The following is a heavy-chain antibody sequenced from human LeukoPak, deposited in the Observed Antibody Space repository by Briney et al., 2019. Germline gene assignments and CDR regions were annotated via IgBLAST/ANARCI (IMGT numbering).Heavy chain of an antibody. CDR2: ISWDGGST. V-gene: IGHV3-43*01. D-gene: IGHD3-10*01. CDR3: AKVSYYGSGSPDFDY. CDR1: GFTFDDYT. Sequence: GGSLRLSCAASGFTFDDYTMHWVRQAPGKGLEWVSLISWDGGSTYYADSVKGRFTISRDNSKNTLYLQMNSLRAEDTAVYYCAKVSYYGSGSPDFDYWGQGTLVTVSS. J-gene: IGHJ4*02.